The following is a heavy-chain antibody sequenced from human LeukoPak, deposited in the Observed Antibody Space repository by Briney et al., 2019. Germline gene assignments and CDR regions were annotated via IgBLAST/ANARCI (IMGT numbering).Heavy chain of an antibody. V-gene: IGHV1-18*01. J-gene: IGHJ4*02. Sequence: ASVKVSCKASGYTFTGYGISWVRQAPGQGLEWMGWISAYNGNTNYAQKLQGRVTMTTDTSTSTAYMELSSLRSDDTAVYYCARPAGYSSGWSDFGYWGQGTLVTVSS. CDR2: ISAYNGNT. D-gene: IGHD6-19*01. CDR1: GYTFTGYG. CDR3: ARPAGYSSGWSDFGY.